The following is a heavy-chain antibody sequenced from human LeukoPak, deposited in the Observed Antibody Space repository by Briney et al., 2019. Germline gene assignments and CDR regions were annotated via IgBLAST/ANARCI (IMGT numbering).Heavy chain of an antibody. D-gene: IGHD6-13*01. J-gene: IGHJ5*02. CDR2: IIPILGIA. Sequence: GASVKVSCKASGYTFTSYGISWVRQAPGQGLEWMGRIIPILGIANYAQKFQGRVTITADKSTSTAYMELSSLRSEDTAVYYCEATYSSSWYNWFDPWGQGTLVTVSS. V-gene: IGHV1-69*04. CDR1: GYTFTSYG. CDR3: EATYSSSWYNWFDP.